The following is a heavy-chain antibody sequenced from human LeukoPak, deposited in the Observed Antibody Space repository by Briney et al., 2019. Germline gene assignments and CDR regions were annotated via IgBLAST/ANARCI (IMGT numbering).Heavy chain of an antibody. J-gene: IGHJ4*02. CDR2: IRYDGSNK. V-gene: IGHV3-30*02. CDR3: ATDKDGSGSYYGGAYFDY. D-gene: IGHD3-10*01. CDR1: GFTFSSYG. Sequence: GGSLRLSCAASGFTFSSYGMHWVRQAPGKGLEWVAFIRYDGSNKYYADSVKGRFTISRDNSKNTLYLQMNSLRAEDTAVYYCATDKDGSGSYYGGAYFDYWGQGTLVTVSS.